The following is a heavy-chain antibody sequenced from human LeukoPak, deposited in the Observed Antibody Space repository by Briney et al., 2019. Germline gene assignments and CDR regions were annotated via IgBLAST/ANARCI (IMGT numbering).Heavy chain of an antibody. Sequence: PSETLSLTCTVSGGSISRYYWSWIRQPPGKGLEWIGYIYYSGSTNYNPSLKSRVTISVDTSKNQFSLKLSSVTAADTAVYYCARGDPYCSSTSCYIIAFDIWGQGTMVTVSS. CDR2: IYYSGST. CDR3: ARGDPYCSSTSCYIIAFDI. V-gene: IGHV4-59*12. CDR1: GGSISRYY. D-gene: IGHD2-2*02. J-gene: IGHJ3*02.